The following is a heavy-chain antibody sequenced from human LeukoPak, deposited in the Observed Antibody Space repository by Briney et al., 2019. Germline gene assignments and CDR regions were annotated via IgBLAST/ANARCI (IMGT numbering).Heavy chain of an antibody. Sequence: PGGSLRLSCAASGFTFSSYEMNWVRQAPGKGLEWVSYISSSGSTIYYADSVKGRFTISRDNAKNSLYPQMNSLRAEDTAVYYCARDRGYCSSTSCPDPLYYYYGMDVWGKGTTVTVSS. D-gene: IGHD2-2*01. V-gene: IGHV3-48*03. CDR1: GFTFSSYE. CDR3: ARDRGYCSSTSCPDPLYYYYGMDV. J-gene: IGHJ6*04. CDR2: ISSSGSTI.